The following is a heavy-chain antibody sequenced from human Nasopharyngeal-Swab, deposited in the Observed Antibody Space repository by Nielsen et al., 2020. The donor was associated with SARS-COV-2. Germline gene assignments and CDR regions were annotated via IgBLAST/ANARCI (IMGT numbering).Heavy chain of an antibody. J-gene: IGHJ5*02. D-gene: IGHD2-15*01. CDR3: ARERVAWIVVVVAGREFDP. Sequence: GESLKISCAASGFTFSSCAMHWVRQAPGKGLEWVAVISYDGSNKYYADSVKGRFTISRDNSKNTLYLQMNSLRAEDTAVYYCARERVAWIVVVVAGREFDPWGQGTLVTVSS. CDR2: ISYDGSNK. V-gene: IGHV3-30-3*01. CDR1: GFTFSSCA.